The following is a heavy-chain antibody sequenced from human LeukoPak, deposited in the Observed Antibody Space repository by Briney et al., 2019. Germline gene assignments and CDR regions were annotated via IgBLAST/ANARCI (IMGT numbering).Heavy chain of an antibody. CDR1: GGSISSYY. CDR2: IYTSGST. V-gene: IGHV4-4*07. Sequence: SSETLSLTCTVSGGSISSYYWSWIRQPAGKGLEWIGRIYTSGSTNYNPSLKSRVTMSVDTSKNQFSLKLSSVTAADTAVYYCARDSSSWDDYYYGMDVWGQGTTVTVSS. J-gene: IGHJ6*02. D-gene: IGHD6-13*01. CDR3: ARDSSSWDDYYYGMDV.